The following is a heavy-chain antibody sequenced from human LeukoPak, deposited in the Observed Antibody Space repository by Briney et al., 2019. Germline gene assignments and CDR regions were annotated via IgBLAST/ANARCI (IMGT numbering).Heavy chain of an antibody. CDR2: ISGSGGNA. J-gene: IGHJ4*02. Sequence: AGGSLRLSCAASGFTFTSYAISWVRQAPGKGLEWVSDISGSGGNAYYADSVKGRFTSSRDNSKNTLYLQMNSLRAEDTAVYYCAKSISSGSGAYYRGTFDYWGVGTMVTVSS. V-gene: IGHV3-23*01. CDR3: AKSISSGSGAYYRGTFDY. CDR1: GFTFTSYA. D-gene: IGHD3-22*01.